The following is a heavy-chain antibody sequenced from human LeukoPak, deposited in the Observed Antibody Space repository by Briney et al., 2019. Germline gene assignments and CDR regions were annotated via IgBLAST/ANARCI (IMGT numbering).Heavy chain of an antibody. J-gene: IGHJ4*02. CDR1: GFTFSSYW. V-gene: IGHV3-7*01. Sequence: GGSLRLSCAASGFTFSSYWMSWVRQAPGKGLEWVANIKQDGSEKYYVDSVKGRFTISRDNAKNSLYLQMNSLRAEDTAVYYCARLQYSFLYGSGSYGVDYWGQGTLVTVSS. CDR2: IKQDGSEK. D-gene: IGHD3-10*01. CDR3: ARLQYSFLYGSGSYGVDY.